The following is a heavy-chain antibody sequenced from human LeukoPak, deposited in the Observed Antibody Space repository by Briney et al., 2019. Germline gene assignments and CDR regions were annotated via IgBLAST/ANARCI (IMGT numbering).Heavy chain of an antibody. V-gene: IGHV3-23*01. J-gene: IGHJ4*02. CDR2: ISGGGGST. CDR3: AKDLFYGDYDNYDW. Sequence: PGGSLKPSFAAPGFTFSSYAMSWVPQAPGKGPELVPAISGGGGSTYYADSVKGRFTISRDNSKNTLYLQMNSLRAEDTAVYYCAKDLFYGDYDNYDWWGQGTLVTVSS. CDR1: GFTFSSYA. D-gene: IGHD4-17*01.